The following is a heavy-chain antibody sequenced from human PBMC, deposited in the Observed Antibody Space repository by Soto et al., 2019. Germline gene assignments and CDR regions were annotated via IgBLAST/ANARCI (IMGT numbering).Heavy chain of an antibody. Sequence: HVQLQESGPGLLKPSQTLSLTCTVSGGSISSVDYYWSWIRQPPGKGLEWMGYIYYSGSTDYNSSLKSRVTISIDMSKNQFSLNLFSETAADTAIYYCARDSLGSADWGQGTLVTVSS. V-gene: IGHV4-30-4*01. J-gene: IGHJ4*02. D-gene: IGHD7-27*01. CDR3: ARDSLGSAD. CDR2: IYYSGST. CDR1: GGSISSVDYY.